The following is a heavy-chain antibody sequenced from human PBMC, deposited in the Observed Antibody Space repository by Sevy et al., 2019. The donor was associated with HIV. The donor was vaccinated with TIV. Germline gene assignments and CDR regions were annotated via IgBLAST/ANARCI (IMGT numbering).Heavy chain of an antibody. D-gene: IGHD5-12*01. CDR1: GGPISSYY. J-gene: IGHJ5*02. V-gene: IGHV4-59*01. CDR3: ARAPPVRSGDDSLNWFDP. CDR2: IHYSGST. Sequence: SETLSLTYSVSGGPISSYYWSWIRQPPGKRLEWIGYIHYSGSTKYNPSLNSRLTISVDTSKNQFSLRLTSVTAADTAVYYCARAPPVRSGDDSLNWFDPWGQGILVTVSS.